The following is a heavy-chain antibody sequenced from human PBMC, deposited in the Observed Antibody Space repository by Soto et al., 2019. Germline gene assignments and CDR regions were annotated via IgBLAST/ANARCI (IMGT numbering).Heavy chain of an antibody. Sequence: PGGSLRLSCAASGFTFSDYYMSWIRQAPGKGLEWVSYISSSGSTIYYADSVKGRFTISRDNAKNSLYLQMNSLRAEDTAVYYCASGRPNYDFSSEFDPWGQGTLVTVSS. CDR3: ASGRPNYDFSSEFDP. J-gene: IGHJ5*02. CDR2: ISSSGSTI. CDR1: GFTFSDYY. V-gene: IGHV3-11*01. D-gene: IGHD3-3*01.